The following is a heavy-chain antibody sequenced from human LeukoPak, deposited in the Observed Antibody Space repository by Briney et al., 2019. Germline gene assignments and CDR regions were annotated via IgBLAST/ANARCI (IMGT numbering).Heavy chain of an antibody. J-gene: IGHJ4*02. Sequence: GGSLRLSCAASGFTFSDYYMSWIRQAPGKGLEWVGFIRSKAYSGATEYAASVKGRFTISRDDSKSIAYLQMKSLKTDDTAVYYCARDLVEDFSDPSGYYDDYWGQGTLVTVSS. CDR1: GFTFSDYY. CDR3: ARDLVEDFSDPSGYYDDY. CDR2: IRSKAYSGAT. V-gene: IGHV3-71*01. D-gene: IGHD3-3*01.